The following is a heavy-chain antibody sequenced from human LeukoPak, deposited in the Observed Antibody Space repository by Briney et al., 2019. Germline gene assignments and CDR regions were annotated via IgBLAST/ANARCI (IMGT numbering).Heavy chain of an antibody. Sequence: PGGSLRLSCAASGFTFSSYAMSWVRQAPGKGLEWVSAISGSGGSTYYADSVKGRFTISRDNSKNTLYLQMNSLRAEDTAIYYCAKDVRDSSSWYYFDYWGQGTLVTVSS. D-gene: IGHD6-13*01. V-gene: IGHV3-23*01. CDR3: AKDVRDSSSWYYFDY. CDR1: GFTFSSYA. CDR2: ISGSGGST. J-gene: IGHJ4*02.